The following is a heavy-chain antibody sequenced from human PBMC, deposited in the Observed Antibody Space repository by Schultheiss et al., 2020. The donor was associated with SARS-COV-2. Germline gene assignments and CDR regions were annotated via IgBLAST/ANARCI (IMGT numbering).Heavy chain of an antibody. D-gene: IGHD4-17*01. CDR3: ARAEDDYGFFDY. V-gene: IGHV3-30*03. J-gene: IGHJ4*02. CDR2: ISYDGSNK. Sequence: GGSLRLSCAASGFTFSIYGMHWVRQAPGKGLEWVAVISYDGSNKYYADSVKGRFTISRDNSKNTLYLQMNSLRAEDTAVYYCARAEDDYGFFDYWGQGTLVTVSS. CDR1: GFTFSIYG.